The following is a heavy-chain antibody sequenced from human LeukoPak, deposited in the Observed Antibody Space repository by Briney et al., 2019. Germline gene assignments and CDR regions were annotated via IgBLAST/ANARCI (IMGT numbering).Heavy chain of an antibody. J-gene: IGHJ4*02. CDR2: IKTKSDGGTT. V-gene: IGHV3-15*01. D-gene: IGHD4-17*01. CDR1: GLTFSNAW. CDR3: TTLRATSFEY. Sequence: PGGSLRLSCAASGLTFSNAWMSWVRQAPGRGLEWVGRIKTKSDGGTTDNTASVKGRFTISRDDSKNTLYLQMNGLKTEDTAVYYCTTLRATSFEYCGQGTLVTVSS.